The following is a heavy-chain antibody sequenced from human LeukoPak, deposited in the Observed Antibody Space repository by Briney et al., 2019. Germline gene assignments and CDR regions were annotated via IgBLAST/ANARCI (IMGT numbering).Heavy chain of an antibody. CDR2: ISWNSDSI. CDR3: AKDSSSEGYYFDY. V-gene: IGHV3-9*01. J-gene: IGHJ4*02. CDR1: GFTFDDYT. D-gene: IGHD6-6*01. Sequence: GGSLRLSCAASGFTFDDYTMHWVRHAPGKGLEWVSGISWNSDSIGYADSVKGRFTISRDNAKNSLYLQMNSLRAEDTALYYCAKDSSSEGYYFDYWGQGTLVTVSS.